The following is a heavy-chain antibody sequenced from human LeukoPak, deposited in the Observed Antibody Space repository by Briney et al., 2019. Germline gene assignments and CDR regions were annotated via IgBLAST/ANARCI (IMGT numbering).Heavy chain of an antibody. D-gene: IGHD3-22*01. CDR2: IDPSDSYT. V-gene: IGHV5-10-1*01. Sequence: GESLRISCKGSGYSFTNYWITWVRQMPGKGLEWMGRIDPSDSYTNYSPSFQGHVTISADKSISTAYLRWGSLKASDTAMYYCARSSYYDSSGYSTSDYWGQGTLVTVSS. CDR3: ARSSYYDSSGYSTSDY. J-gene: IGHJ4*02. CDR1: GYSFTNYW.